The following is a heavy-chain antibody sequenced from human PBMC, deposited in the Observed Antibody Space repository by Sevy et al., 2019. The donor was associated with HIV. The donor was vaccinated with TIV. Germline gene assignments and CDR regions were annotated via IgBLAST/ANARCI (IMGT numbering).Heavy chain of an antibody. D-gene: IGHD6-13*01. CDR2: ISAYNGYT. CDR3: ARGLFGQQRVPIDAFDI. Sequence: ASVKVSCKASGYTFTNYGFSWVRQAPGQGLEWMGWISAYNGYTTYAQNLQDRVTMTTDTSTSTAYMELRSLRSDDTAVYYCARGLFGQQRVPIDAFDIWGQGTLVTVSS. CDR1: GYTFTNYG. J-gene: IGHJ3*02. V-gene: IGHV1-18*01.